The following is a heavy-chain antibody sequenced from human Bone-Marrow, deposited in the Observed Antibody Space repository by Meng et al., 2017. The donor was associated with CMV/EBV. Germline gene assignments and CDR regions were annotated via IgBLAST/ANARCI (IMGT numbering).Heavy chain of an antibody. D-gene: IGHD2-15*01. V-gene: IGHV3-33*01. CDR1: YG. J-gene: IGHJ2*01. CDR2: IWYDGSNK. CDR3: ARDGGYCSGGSCYSSFWYFDI. Sequence: YGLNWVRQAPGKGLEWVAVIWYDGSNKYYADSVKGRFTISRDNSKNTLYLQMNSLRAEDTAVYYCARDGGYCSGGSCYSSFWYFDIWGRGTLVTVSS.